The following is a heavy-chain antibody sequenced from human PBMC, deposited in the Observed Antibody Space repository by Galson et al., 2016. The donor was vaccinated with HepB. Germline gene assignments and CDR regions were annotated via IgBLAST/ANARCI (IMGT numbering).Heavy chain of an antibody. Sequence: SVKVSCKASGYTFNGYDIIWVRQATGQGLEWMGWMNPSSGNAGYAQKFQGRVTMTRNTSISTAYMELSSLRSEDTAVYFCARLRDYPYDPWGQGTLVTVSS. CDR1: GYTFNGYD. V-gene: IGHV1-8*01. J-gene: IGHJ5*02. CDR2: MNPSSGNA. D-gene: IGHD4-11*01. CDR3: ARLRDYPYDP.